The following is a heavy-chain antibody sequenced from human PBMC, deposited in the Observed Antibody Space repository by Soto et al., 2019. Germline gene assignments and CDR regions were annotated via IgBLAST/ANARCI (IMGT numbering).Heavy chain of an antibody. CDR2: IKSKTDGGTT. D-gene: IGHD4-17*01. V-gene: IGHV3-15*01. J-gene: IGHJ4*02. CDR1: GFTFSNAW. Sequence: PGGSLRLSCAASGFTFSNAWMSWVRQAPGKGLEWVGRIKSKTDGGTTDYAAPVKGRFTISRDDSKNTLYLQMNSLKTEDTAVYYCTTNDYGDYYFDYWGQGTLVTVSS. CDR3: TTNDYGDYYFDY.